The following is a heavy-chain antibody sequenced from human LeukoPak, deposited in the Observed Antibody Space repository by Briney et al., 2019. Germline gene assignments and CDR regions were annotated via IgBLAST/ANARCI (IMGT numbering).Heavy chain of an antibody. V-gene: IGHV3-49*03. Sequence: GGSLRLSCTASGFTLGDYAMSWFRQAPGKGLEWVGFIRSKAYGGTTEYAASVKGRFTISRDDSKSIAYLQMNSLKTEDTAVYYCTRDPGITMVRGVIDYWGQGTLVTVSS. CDR2: IRSKAYGGTT. J-gene: IGHJ4*02. CDR1: GFTLGDYA. CDR3: TRDPGITMVRGVIDY. D-gene: IGHD3-10*01.